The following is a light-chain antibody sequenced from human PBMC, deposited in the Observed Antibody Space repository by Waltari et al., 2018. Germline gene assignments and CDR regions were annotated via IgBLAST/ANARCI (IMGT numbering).Light chain of an antibody. J-gene: IGLJ3*02. Sequence: QSALTQPASVSGYPGQSITISCTGTSSDVGGYNYVSWYQQHPGKAPKLMIYDVSKRPSGVSNRFSGSKSGKTASLTISGLQAEDEADYYCSSYTSSSTLGVFGGGTKLTVL. V-gene: IGLV2-14*01. CDR3: SSYTSSSTLGV. CDR1: SSDVGGYNY. CDR2: DVS.